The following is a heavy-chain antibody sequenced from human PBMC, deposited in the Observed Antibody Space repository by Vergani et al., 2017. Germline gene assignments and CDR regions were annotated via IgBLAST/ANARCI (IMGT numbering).Heavy chain of an antibody. J-gene: IGHJ4*02. CDR3: AKDIFGDTKGYFDY. D-gene: IGHD3-10*01. V-gene: IGHV3-9*01. Sequence: EVQLVESGGGLVQPGRSLRLSCAASGFTFDDYAMHWVRQAPGKGLEWVSGISWNSGSIGYADSVKGRFTISRDNAKNSLYLQMNSLRAEDTALYYCAKDIFGDTKGYFDYWGQGTLVTVSS. CDR1: GFTFDDYA. CDR2: ISWNSGSI.